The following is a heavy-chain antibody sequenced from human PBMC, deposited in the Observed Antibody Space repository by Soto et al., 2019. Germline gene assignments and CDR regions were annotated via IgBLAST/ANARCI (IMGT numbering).Heavy chain of an antibody. CDR1: GGSISSYY. CDR3: ARGALTTYFDY. V-gene: IGHV4-59*01. CDR2: IYYSGST. Sequence: SQTLSLTCTVSGGSISSYYWSWIRQPPGKGLEWIGYIYYSGSTNYNPSLKSRVTISVDTSKKQFSLKLRSVTAADTAVYYCARGALTTYFDYWGQGTLVTVSS. J-gene: IGHJ4*02.